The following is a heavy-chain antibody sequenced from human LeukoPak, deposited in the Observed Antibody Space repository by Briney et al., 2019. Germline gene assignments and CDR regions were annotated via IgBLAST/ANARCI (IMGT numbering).Heavy chain of an antibody. V-gene: IGHV1-69*01. J-gene: IGHJ3*02. Sequence: SVKVSCQASGGTFSSYGITWVRRAPGQGLEWMGGVIPIFGTTNYAQKFQGRVTITADESTSTAYMELSSLRSEDTAVYYCARVRRLYYYDISGLEAFDIWGQGTMVTVSS. CDR2: VIPIFGTT. D-gene: IGHD3-22*01. CDR1: GGTFSSYG. CDR3: ARVRRLYYYDISGLEAFDI.